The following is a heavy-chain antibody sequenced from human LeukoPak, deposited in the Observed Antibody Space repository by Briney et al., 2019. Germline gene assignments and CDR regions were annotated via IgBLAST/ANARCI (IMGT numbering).Heavy chain of an antibody. D-gene: IGHD2-15*01. Sequence: PSETLSLTCTVSGGSISNYYWSWIRQPPGKGLEWIGYIYYSGSTNYNPSLKSRVTISLDTSKNQFSLKLSSVTAADTAVYYCARGRYCSGGSCYPFQFDPWGQGTLVTVSS. CDR2: IYYSGST. CDR1: GGSISNYY. J-gene: IGHJ5*02. V-gene: IGHV4-59*12. CDR3: ARGRYCSGGSCYPFQFDP.